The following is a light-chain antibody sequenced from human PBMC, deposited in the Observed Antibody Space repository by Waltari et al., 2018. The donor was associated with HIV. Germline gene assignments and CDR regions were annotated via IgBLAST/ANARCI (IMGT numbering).Light chain of an antibody. CDR2: DAS. Sequence: EVVMTQSPATLSVSPGERVTLSCRASQSVSSNLAWYQQTPGQAPRLLIYDASTRASGVPARCSGSGSGTDFTLTITSLQSEDFAVYYCQQYNNWPRWTFGQGTRVQIK. J-gene: IGKJ1*01. CDR1: QSVSSN. V-gene: IGKV3-15*01. CDR3: QQYNNWPRWT.